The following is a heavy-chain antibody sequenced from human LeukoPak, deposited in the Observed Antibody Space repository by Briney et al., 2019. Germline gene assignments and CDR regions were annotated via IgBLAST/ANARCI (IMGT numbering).Heavy chain of an antibody. D-gene: IGHD6-19*01. Sequence: GGSLRLSCAASGFIFSSYAMNWVRQAPGKGLEWVSYISTTTSPIYYADSVKGRFTISRDNAKNSLYLQMNNLRAEDTAIYYCAKEAVAGTNWFDPWGQGTLVTVSS. CDR1: GFIFSSYA. J-gene: IGHJ5*02. V-gene: IGHV3-48*01. CDR3: AKEAVAGTNWFDP. CDR2: ISTTTSPI.